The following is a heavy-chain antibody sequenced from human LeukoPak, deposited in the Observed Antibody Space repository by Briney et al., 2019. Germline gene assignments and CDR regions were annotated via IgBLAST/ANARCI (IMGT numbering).Heavy chain of an antibody. CDR2: IWYDGSNK. CDR3: ARDWFSGYDLRGNLDY. D-gene: IGHD5-12*01. Sequence: GGSLRLSCAASGFSFATYAMTWVRQAPGKGLEWVAVIWYDGSNKYYADSVKGRFTISRDNSKNTLYLQMNSLRAEDTAVYYCARDWFSGYDLRGNLDYWGQGTLVTVSS. V-gene: IGHV3-33*08. J-gene: IGHJ4*02. CDR1: GFSFATYA.